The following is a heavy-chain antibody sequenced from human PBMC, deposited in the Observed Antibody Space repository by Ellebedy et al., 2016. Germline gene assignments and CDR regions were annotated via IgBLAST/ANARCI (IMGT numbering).Heavy chain of an antibody. CDR3: VRSGESAYYFDY. D-gene: IGHD3-10*01. V-gene: IGHV3-21*01. J-gene: IGHJ4*02. CDR2: ISSSSSYI. Sequence: GGSLRLXXAGSGFSFSTYSMNWVRQAPGKGLEWVSSISSSSSYIYYADSVKGRFTISRDNAQNSLYLQMNSVRAEDTAVFYCVRSGESAYYFDYWGQGILVTVSS. CDR1: GFSFSTYS.